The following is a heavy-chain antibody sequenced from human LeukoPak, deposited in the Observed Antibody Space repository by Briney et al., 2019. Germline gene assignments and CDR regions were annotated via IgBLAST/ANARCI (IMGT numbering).Heavy chain of an antibody. CDR1: GGSISSGSYY. D-gene: IGHD5-12*01. V-gene: IGHV4-61*10. CDR3: ASRLHP. J-gene: IGHJ5*02. CDR2: INHSGST. Sequence: PSETLSLTCTVSGGSISSGSYYWSWIRQPAGKGLEWIGEINHSGSTNYNPSLKSRVTISVDTSKNQFSLKLSSVTAADTAVYYCASRLHPWGQGTLVTVSS.